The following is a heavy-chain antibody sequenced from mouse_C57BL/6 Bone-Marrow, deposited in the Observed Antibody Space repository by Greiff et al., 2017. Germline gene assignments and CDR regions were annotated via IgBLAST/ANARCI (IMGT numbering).Heavy chain of an antibody. V-gene: IGHV5-17*01. CDR2: ISSGSSTI. Sequence: EVMLVESGGGLVKPGGSLKLSCAASGFTFSDYGMHWVRQAPEKGLEWVAYISSGSSTIYYADTVKGRFTISRDNAKHTLFLQMTSLRSEDTAMYYCAIIYDCSYYYDMDYWGQGTSVTVSS. CDR3: AIIYDCSYYYDMDY. CDR1: GFTFSDYG. D-gene: IGHD2-3*01. J-gene: IGHJ4*01.